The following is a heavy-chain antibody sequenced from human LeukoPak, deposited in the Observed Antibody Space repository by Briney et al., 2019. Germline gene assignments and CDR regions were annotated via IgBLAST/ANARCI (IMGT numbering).Heavy chain of an antibody. CDR2: ITWNRDNI. CDR1: GFTFDDYA. V-gene: IGHV3-9*01. J-gene: IGHJ6*02. D-gene: IGHD3-22*01. CDR3: AKDLSSAITSALVLDV. Sequence: GGSLRLSCTVSGFTFDDYAMHWARHTPGKGLEWDAGITWNRDNIGYGDSVKGRFTISRDNVKNVLYLQMNSLRPEDTALYYCAKDLSSAITSALVLDVWGQGTTVTVS.